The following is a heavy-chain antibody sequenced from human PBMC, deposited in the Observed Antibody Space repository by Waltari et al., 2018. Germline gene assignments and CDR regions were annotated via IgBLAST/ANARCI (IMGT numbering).Heavy chain of an antibody. CDR2: MNPDSGNT. CDR1: GYTFTSYD. J-gene: IGHJ5*02. Sequence: QVQLVQSGAEVKKPGASVTVSCKASGYTFTSYDINWVRQATGQGLEWMGWMNPDSGNTSYAQKFQGRVTMTRNTSISTAYMELSSLRSEDTAVYYCARVYCSGGSCYQAGNPWGQGTLVTVSS. D-gene: IGHD2-15*01. CDR3: ARVYCSGGSCYQAGNP. V-gene: IGHV1-8*01.